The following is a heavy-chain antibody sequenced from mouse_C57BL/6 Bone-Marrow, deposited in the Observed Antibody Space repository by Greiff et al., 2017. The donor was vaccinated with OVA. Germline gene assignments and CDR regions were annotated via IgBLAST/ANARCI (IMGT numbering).Heavy chain of an antibody. V-gene: IGHV14-4*01. CDR1: GFNIKDDY. CDR2: IDPENGDI. Sequence: EVQLQQSGAELVRPGASVKLSCTASGFNIKDDYMHWVKQRPEQGLEWIGWIDPENGDIEYASKFQGKATITADTSSNTAYLQLSSLTSEDTAVYYCTSYGNFDYWGQGTTLTVSS. CDR3: TSYGNFDY. D-gene: IGHD2-1*01. J-gene: IGHJ2*01.